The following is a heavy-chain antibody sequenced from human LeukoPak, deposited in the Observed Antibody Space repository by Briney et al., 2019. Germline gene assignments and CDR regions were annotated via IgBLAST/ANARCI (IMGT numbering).Heavy chain of an antibody. CDR2: IYYSGST. CDR1: GGSISSGGYY. CDR3: ARDRSSGWFDY. V-gene: IGHV4-31*03. Sequence: SETLSLTCTVSGGSISSGGYYYTWIRQHPGKGLEYIGYIYYSGSTYYNPSLKSRVAMSVDTFKSQFSLKLSSVTAADTAVYYCARDRSSGWFDYWGQGTLVTVSS. D-gene: IGHD6-19*01. J-gene: IGHJ4*02.